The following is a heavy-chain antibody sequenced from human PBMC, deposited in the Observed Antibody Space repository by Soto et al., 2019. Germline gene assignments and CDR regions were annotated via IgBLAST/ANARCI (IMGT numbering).Heavy chain of an antibody. CDR2: ISPYNGNT. J-gene: IGHJ6*02. CDR1: GYTFISFG. CDR3: AIPLDHYYSGLDV. Sequence: ASVKVSCKASGYTFISFGLIWVRQVPGQGLQWMGWISPYNGNTDYGQKFQGRVTMTTDTSSSKAYMELRSLRSDDTAIYYCAIPLDHYYSGLDVWGQGTKRTVSS. V-gene: IGHV1-18*01.